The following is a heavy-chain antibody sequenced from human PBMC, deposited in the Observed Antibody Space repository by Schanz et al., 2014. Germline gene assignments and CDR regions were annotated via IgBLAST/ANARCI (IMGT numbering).Heavy chain of an antibody. CDR3: ARDLRNSRPSYYDH. J-gene: IGHJ4*02. CDR1: GFPFSNAY. CDR2: IIHDGSEK. Sequence: VVESGGGLVKPGGSLRLSCAASGFPFSNAYMAWLRQVPGKGLEWVANIIHDGSEKFYVDSVKGRFTISRDNAKNSLYLQMDALRAEDTAVYYCARDLRNSRPSYYDHWGQGTLVTVSA. D-gene: IGHD6-13*01. V-gene: IGHV3-7*01.